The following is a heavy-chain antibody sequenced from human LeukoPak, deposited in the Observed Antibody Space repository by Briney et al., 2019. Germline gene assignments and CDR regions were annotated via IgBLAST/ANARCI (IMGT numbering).Heavy chain of an antibody. Sequence: RSSETLSLTCTVSGGSISSYYWSWIRQPPGKGLEWIGYTYYSGSTKYKPSLKSRVTISVDTPNNQFSLRLSSVTAADTAVYYCARHNTYSGSYDAFDIWGQGTMVTVSS. CDR1: GGSISSYY. V-gene: IGHV4-59*08. CDR2: TYYSGST. D-gene: IGHD1-26*01. CDR3: ARHNTYSGSYDAFDI. J-gene: IGHJ3*02.